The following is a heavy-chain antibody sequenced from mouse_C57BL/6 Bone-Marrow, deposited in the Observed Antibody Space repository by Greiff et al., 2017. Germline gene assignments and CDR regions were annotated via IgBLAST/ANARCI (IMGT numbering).Heavy chain of an antibody. V-gene: IGHV7-3*01. D-gene: IGHD1-1*01. CDR3: AIYEDYYDSSDY. CDR1: GFTFTDYY. CDR2: IRNKANGYTT. Sequence: EVMLVESGGGLVQPGGSLSLSCAASGFTFTDYYMSWVRQPPGKALEWLGFIRNKANGYTTEYSASVKGRFTISRDNSQSILYLQMNALRAADSATYYCAIYEDYYDSSDYWGQGTTLTVSS. J-gene: IGHJ2*01.